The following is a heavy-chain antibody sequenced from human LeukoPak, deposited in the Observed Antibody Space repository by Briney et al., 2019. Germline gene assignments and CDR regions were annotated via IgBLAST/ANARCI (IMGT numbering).Heavy chain of an antibody. D-gene: IGHD3-22*01. CDR1: GGSITTSSYY. CDR3: ARPTFSGYYSGPFDI. V-gene: IGHV4-39*01. CDR2: TSHSGTT. Sequence: SETLSLTCTVSGGSITTSSYYWGWVRQPPGKGLEWIGCTSHSGTTFYSPSLRSRVSISVDTSNSQFSLKLSSITATDTAVYFCARPTFSGYYSGPFDIWGQGTIVTVSS. J-gene: IGHJ3*02.